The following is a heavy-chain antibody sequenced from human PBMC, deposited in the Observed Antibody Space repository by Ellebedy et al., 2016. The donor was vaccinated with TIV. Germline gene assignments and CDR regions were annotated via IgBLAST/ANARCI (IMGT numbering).Heavy chain of an antibody. D-gene: IGHD1-26*01. CDR1: GVTVSANH. V-gene: IGHV3-53*01. CDR2: LYNGGGT. J-gene: IGHJ4*02. Sequence: GGSLRLXXVPSGVTVSANHMIWVRLAPGKGLEWVSVLYNGGGTHYVDSVKGRFSVSRDRLKNTLYLQMNSLRAEDTAVYYCATTSWDYCGSLNYWGRGTLVTVSS. CDR3: ATTSWDYCGSLNY.